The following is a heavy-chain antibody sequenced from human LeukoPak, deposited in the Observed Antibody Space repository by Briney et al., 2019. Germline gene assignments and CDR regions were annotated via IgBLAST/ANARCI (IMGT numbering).Heavy chain of an antibody. CDR1: GCTFSNYA. Sequence: GGSLRLSSAASGCTFSNYAMSWGRKAPGKGLELVSAVSGRDTSTYYTDSVKGRFTISRDNSKNTLYLQMNSLSAEDTAIYYCAKWGDYDVLTGYYDSDYWGQGTLVTVSS. CDR3: AKWGDYDVLTGYYDSDY. D-gene: IGHD3-9*01. CDR2: VSGRDTST. V-gene: IGHV3-23*01. J-gene: IGHJ4*02.